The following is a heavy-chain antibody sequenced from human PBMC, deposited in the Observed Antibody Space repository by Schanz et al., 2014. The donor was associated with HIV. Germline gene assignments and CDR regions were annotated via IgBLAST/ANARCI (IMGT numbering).Heavy chain of an antibody. D-gene: IGHD3-10*01. CDR2: ISISGETT. Sequence: QVQLVESGGGVVQPGRSLRLSCAASGFTFSYYGMYWVRQAPGKGPEWVSGISISGETTYYADSVKGRFTISRDNSKNTLYLQMNSLRVEDTALYYCAKVEDFYGSGSSEVWGQGTLVIVSS. V-gene: IGHV3-NL1*01. J-gene: IGHJ4*02. CDR3: AKVEDFYGSGSSEV. CDR1: GFTFSYYG.